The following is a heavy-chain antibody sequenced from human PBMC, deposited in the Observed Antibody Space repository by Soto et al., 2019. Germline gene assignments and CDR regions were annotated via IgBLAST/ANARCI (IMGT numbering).Heavy chain of an antibody. Sequence: SETLSLTCAVYGGSFSGYYWSWIRQPPGKGLEWIGEINHSGSTNYNPSLKSRVTISVDTSKNQFSLKLSSVTAADTAVYYCARDRGIGYSYGYSIDFDYWGQGTLVTVS. V-gene: IGHV4-34*01. CDR1: GGSFSGYY. D-gene: IGHD5-18*01. CDR3: ARDRGIGYSYGYSIDFDY. J-gene: IGHJ4*02. CDR2: INHSGST.